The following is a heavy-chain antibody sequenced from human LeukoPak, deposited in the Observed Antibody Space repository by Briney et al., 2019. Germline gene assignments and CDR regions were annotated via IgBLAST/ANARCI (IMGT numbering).Heavy chain of an antibody. Sequence: GASVKVFCKASGYTFTSYGISWVRQAPGQGLEWRGWISAYNGNTNYAQKLQGRVTMTTDTSTSTAYMELRSLRSDDTAVYYCARVRDSSSWYERGGAFDIWGQGTMVTVSS. CDR1: GYTFTSYG. CDR2: ISAYNGNT. J-gene: IGHJ3*02. CDR3: ARVRDSSSWYERGGAFDI. D-gene: IGHD6-13*01. V-gene: IGHV1-18*01.